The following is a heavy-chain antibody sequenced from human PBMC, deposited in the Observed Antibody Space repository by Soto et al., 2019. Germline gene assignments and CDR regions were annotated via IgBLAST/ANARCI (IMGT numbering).Heavy chain of an antibody. V-gene: IGHV3-64D*06. J-gene: IGHJ4*02. CDR2: ISINGGST. D-gene: IGHD3-22*01. Sequence: AASLRHSCSASGFTFGIYATHTIGQAPGKGLEYVSSISINGGSTHYADSVKGRFTISRDNSRNTQYLQMSSLRADDTAVYYCVKGEFYYDSSAYYPFDSWGQGT. CDR1: GFTFGIYA. CDR3: VKGEFYYDSSAYYPFDS.